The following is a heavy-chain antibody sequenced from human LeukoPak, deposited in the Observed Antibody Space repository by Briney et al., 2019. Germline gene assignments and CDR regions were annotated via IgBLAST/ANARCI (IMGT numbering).Heavy chain of an antibody. D-gene: IGHD5-24*01. CDR3: ARDNSVRDEAWWFNA. J-gene: IGHJ5*01. CDR2: ISPSSGST. Sequence: GASVKVSCKAFGYTFTSNYMHWVRQAPGQGPEWMGVISPSSGSTNYAQKFQGRVTLTRDMSTSTDYMELRSLRSEDTAGSYCARDNSVRDEAWWFNAWGQGTLVTVSS. V-gene: IGHV1-46*01. CDR1: GYTFTSNY.